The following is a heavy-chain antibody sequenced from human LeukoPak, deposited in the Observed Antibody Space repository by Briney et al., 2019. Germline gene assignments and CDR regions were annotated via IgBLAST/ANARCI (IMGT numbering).Heavy chain of an antibody. CDR2: ISSSSSYI. D-gene: IGHD1-26*01. CDR1: VFTFSSYS. CDR3: ARNSGSAATEIDY. J-gene: IGHJ4*02. V-gene: IGHV3-21*01. Sequence: PGGSLRLSCPASVFTFSSYSMNWVLHAPGNGLESVSSISSSSSYIYYADSVKGRFTISIDNAKDSLYLQMNSLRAEDTAVYYCARNSGSAATEIDYWGQGTLVTVSS.